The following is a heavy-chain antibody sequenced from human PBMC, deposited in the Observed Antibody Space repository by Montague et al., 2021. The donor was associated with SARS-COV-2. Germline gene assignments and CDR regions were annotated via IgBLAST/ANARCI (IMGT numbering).Heavy chain of an antibody. CDR1: GFTFNNYA. Sequence: SLRLXCAASGFTFNNYAMTWVRQGPGKGLEWVSGIGSNGGTFYGDSVEGRFTISRDNSKNTLYLQMNSLRVEDTALYFCAKDRVDDNGWSVDYWGQGTLVTVSS. CDR2: IGSNGGT. CDR3: AKDRVDDNGWSVDY. J-gene: IGHJ4*02. V-gene: IGHV3-23*01. D-gene: IGHD6-19*01.